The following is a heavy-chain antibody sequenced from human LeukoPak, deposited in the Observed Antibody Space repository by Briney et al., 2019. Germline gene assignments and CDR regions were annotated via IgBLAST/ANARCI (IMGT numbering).Heavy chain of an antibody. CDR2: MSGSGGST. D-gene: IGHD4-17*01. Sequence: GGSLRLSCAASGFTFSSYAMNWVRQAPGKGLEWVSSMSGSGGSTYYADSVKGRFTISRDDSKNTLYLQMNSLRAEDTAVYYCARVRYGELDVWGQGTTVTVSS. CDR3: ARVRYGELDV. V-gene: IGHV3-23*01. J-gene: IGHJ6*02. CDR1: GFTFSSYA.